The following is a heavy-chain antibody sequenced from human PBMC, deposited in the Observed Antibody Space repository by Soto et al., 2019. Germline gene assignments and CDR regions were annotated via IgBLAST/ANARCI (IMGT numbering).Heavy chain of an antibody. CDR2: FSSVGGGT. Sequence: VGSLRLSCAASRFTFSSYAMSWVRQAPGKGLEWVSTFSSVGGGTYYADSVKGRFTISRDNSKNTLYLQMNSLRAEDTALYHCAKTGDSSGYNWFDPWGRGTLVTVSS. CDR3: AKTGDSSGYNWFDP. V-gene: IGHV3-23*01. D-gene: IGHD3-22*01. J-gene: IGHJ5*02. CDR1: RFTFSSYA.